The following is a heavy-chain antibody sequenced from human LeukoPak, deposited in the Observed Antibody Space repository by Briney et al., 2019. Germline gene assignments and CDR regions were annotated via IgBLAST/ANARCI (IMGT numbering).Heavy chain of an antibody. D-gene: IGHD3-3*01. Sequence: ASVKVSCKASGYTFNSYGISWVRQAPGQGLEWMGWISGNNGNTHYAQKIQGRVTMTTDTSTSTAYMELRSLGSDDTAVYYCARLYDFRSGYYPHFDYWGQGTLVTVSS. V-gene: IGHV1-18*04. CDR1: GYTFNSYG. CDR2: ISGNNGNT. J-gene: IGHJ4*02. CDR3: ARLYDFRSGYYPHFDY.